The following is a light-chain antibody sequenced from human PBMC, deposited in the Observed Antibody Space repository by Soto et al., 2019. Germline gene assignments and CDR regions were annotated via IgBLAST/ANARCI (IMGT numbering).Light chain of an antibody. Sequence: EFVLTQSPATLSLSPGQRATLSCRASQNINSYLAWYQQKPGQAPRLLIYDASNRATGIPARFSGSGSGTDFTLTISSLEPEDFAVYYCQQRPNWPITFGQGTRLEIK. J-gene: IGKJ5*01. CDR1: QNINSY. CDR2: DAS. CDR3: QQRPNWPIT. V-gene: IGKV3-11*01.